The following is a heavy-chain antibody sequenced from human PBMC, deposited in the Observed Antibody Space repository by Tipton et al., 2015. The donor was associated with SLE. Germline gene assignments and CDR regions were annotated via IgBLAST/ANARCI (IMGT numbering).Heavy chain of an antibody. CDR1: GGSFSGYY. V-gene: IGHV4-34*01. CDR3: ARERRDGYNQGYFQH. J-gene: IGHJ1*01. Sequence: TLSLTCAVYGGSFSGYYWSWIRQPPGKGLEWFGEINHSGSTNYNPSLKSRVTILVDTSKNQFSLKLSSVTAADTAVYYCARERRDGYNQGYFQHWGQGTLVTVSS. D-gene: IGHD5-24*01. CDR2: INHSGST.